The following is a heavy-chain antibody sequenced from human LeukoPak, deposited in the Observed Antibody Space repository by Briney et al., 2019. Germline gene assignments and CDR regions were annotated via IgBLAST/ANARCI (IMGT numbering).Heavy chain of an antibody. CDR3: ATTSGDGYNYDPWYFDY. CDR2: ISGSGGST. CDR1: GFTLSSYS. J-gene: IGHJ4*02. D-gene: IGHD5-24*01. Sequence: GGSVRLSCAASGFTLSSYSMIGLRQAPGKGGEGVSAISGSGGSTYSADSVKGRFTISTDNSKNTMYLQMNSLRAEDTVVYYCATTSGDGYNYDPWYFDYWGQGTLVTVSS. V-gene: IGHV3-23*01.